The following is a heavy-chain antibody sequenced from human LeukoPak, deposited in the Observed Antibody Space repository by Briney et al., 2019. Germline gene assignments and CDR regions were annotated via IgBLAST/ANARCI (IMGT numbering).Heavy chain of an antibody. V-gene: IGHV4-39*01. J-gene: IGHJ5*02. CDR2: IFQTGSA. D-gene: IGHD6-6*01. Sequence: PSETLSLTCSVSGGSITRSYYWGWIRQPPGKGLEWIGSIFQTGSAHYNPSLKSRVTISVDTSKSQFSLKLYSVTAADTAVYFCARLGTEPYYSTSAIGSNWFDPWGQGMLVIVSS. CDR3: ARLGTEPYYSTSAIGSNWFDP. CDR1: GGSITRSYY.